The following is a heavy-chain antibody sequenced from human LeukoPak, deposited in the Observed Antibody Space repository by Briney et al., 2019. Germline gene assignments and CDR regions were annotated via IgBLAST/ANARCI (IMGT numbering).Heavy chain of an antibody. V-gene: IGHV3-23*01. J-gene: IGHJ4*02. CDR3: AKGRWAMATFDY. CDR2: FSGSGGST. D-gene: IGHD5-24*01. Sequence: PGGSLRLSCAASGFTFSSYAMSWVRQAPGKGLECISGFSGSGGSTYYADSVKGRFTISRDNSKNTLYLQMNSLRAEDTAVYYCAKGRWAMATFDYWGQGTLVTVSS. CDR1: GFTFSSYA.